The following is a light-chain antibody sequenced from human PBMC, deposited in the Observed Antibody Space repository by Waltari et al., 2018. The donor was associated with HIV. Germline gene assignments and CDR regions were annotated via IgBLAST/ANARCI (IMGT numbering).Light chain of an antibody. CDR3: AAWDDSRNAHVV. CDR2: SSN. V-gene: IGLV1-44*01. CDR1: NSNLASNS. J-gene: IGLJ2*01. Sequence: QSVLTHPPSASGPPGQRVTISCSGINSNLASNSVNWYQQLPGTAPKLLIYSSNQRPLGVPDRFSGSKSGTSASLAISGLQSEDEADYYCAAWDDSRNAHVVFGGGTKLTVL.